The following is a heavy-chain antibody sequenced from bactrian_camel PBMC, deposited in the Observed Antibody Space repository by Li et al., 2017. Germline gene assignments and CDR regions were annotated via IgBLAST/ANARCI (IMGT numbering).Heavy chain of an antibody. Sequence: HVQLVESGGGSVQAGGSLRLSCAASGYIRARNCMLWFRRAPGGKRVGVASIYPSRGTTFYDDSVKGRFDISRDNAKSTVYLQMNSLKPEDAAIYYCAASGGPIRGPNKLSPRDYNYWGQGTQVTVS. CDR3: AASGGPIRGPNKLSPRDYNY. CDR2: IYPSRGTT. CDR1: GYIRARNC. V-gene: IGHV3-2*01. D-gene: IGHD1*01. J-gene: IGHJ4*01.